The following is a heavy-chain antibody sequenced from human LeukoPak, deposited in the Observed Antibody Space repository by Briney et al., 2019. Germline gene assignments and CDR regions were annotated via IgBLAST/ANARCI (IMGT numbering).Heavy chain of an antibody. CDR2: ISSSSSYI. D-gene: IGHD3-10*01. CDR1: GFTFSSYS. CDR3: ASYTLWYGDS. Sequence: GGSLRLSCAASGFTFSSYSMNWVRQAPGKGLEWVSFISSSSSYIYYADSVKGRFTISRDNAKNSLYLQMNSLRAEDTAVYYCASYTLWYGDSWGQGTLVTVSS. V-gene: IGHV3-21*01. J-gene: IGHJ4*02.